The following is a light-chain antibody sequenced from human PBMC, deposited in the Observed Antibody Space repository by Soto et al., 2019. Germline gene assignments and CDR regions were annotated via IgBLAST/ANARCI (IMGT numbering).Light chain of an antibody. CDR3: QQYGSSHLYT. V-gene: IGKV3-20*01. CDR2: GAS. J-gene: IGKJ2*01. CDR1: QSVSSSY. Sequence: EIVLTQSPGTLSLSPRERATLSCRASQSVSSSYLAWYQQKPGQAPRLLIYGASSRATGIPDRFSGSGSGTDFTLTISRLEPEDFAVYYCQQYGSSHLYTFGQGTKLEIK.